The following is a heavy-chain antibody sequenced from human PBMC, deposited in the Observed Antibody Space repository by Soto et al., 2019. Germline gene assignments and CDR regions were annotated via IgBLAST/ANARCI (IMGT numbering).Heavy chain of an antibody. CDR1: GYTFTSYD. CDR3: VIALLSCSSSRGFGY. J-gene: IGHJ4*02. V-gene: IGHV1-8*01. CDR2: RNPNSGNT. D-gene: IGHD6-6*01. Sequence: QVQLVQSGAEVKKPGASVKVSCKASGYTFTSYDINWVRQATGQGLEWMGWRNPNSGNTGYAQKFQGRVTMTRNTSISTAYRELSSLRSEDTAVYYCVIALLSCSSSRGFGYWGQGTLVTVSS.